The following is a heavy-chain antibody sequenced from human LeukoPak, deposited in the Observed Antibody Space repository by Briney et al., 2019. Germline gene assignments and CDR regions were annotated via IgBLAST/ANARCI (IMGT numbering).Heavy chain of an antibody. D-gene: IGHD2-21*01. V-gene: IGHV3-30*02. CDR2: IRYDGSNK. CDR3: APRVVVITAPFDY. J-gene: IGHJ4*02. CDR1: GFTFSSYG. Sequence: GGSLRLSCAASGFTFSSYGMHWVRQAPGKGLEWVAFIRYDGSNKYYADSVRGRFTISRDNSKTTLYLQMNSLRAEDTAVYYCAPRVVVITAPFDYWGQGTLVTVSS.